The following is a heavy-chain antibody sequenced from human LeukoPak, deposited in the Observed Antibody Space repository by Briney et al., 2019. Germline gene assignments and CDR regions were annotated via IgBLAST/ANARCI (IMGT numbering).Heavy chain of an antibody. V-gene: IGHV3-15*01. CDR2: IISKNEDGTT. D-gene: IGHD5-12*01. CDR1: GFTFSRAW. CDR3: ARGNPPYDVDY. Sequence: GGSLRLSCAASGFTFSRAWMTWVRQAPGKGLEWVGRIISKNEDGTTDYAEPVKGRFTISRDDSKNTLYLQMNSLRAEDMAVYYCARGNPPYDVDYWGQGTLVTVSS. J-gene: IGHJ4*02.